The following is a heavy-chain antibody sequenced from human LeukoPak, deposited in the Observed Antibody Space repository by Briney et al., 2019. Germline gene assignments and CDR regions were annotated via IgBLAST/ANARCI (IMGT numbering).Heavy chain of an antibody. V-gene: IGHV4-4*07. CDR2: IYTSGST. CDR3: ASEVAAAGTFDY. D-gene: IGHD6-13*01. Sequence: SETLSLTCTVSGGSLSSYYWSWIRQPAGKGLEWIGRIYTSGSTNYNPSLKSRVTMSVDTSNNQFSLKLSSVTAADTAVYYCASEVAAAGTFDYWGQGTLVTVSS. J-gene: IGHJ4*02. CDR1: GGSLSSYY.